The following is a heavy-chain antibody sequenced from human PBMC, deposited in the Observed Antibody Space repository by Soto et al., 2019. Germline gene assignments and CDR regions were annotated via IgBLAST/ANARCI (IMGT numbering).Heavy chain of an antibody. CDR3: AREIVTAGGNNYFDP. CDR1: GGTVASSHW. D-gene: IGHD2-21*02. CDR2: VYHTGDT. V-gene: IGHV4-4*01. J-gene: IGHJ5*02. Sequence: QVQLQESGPRLVKPSGSLSLTCGVSGGTVASSHWWSWVRQSPGVGLEWIGNVYHTGDTNFNTSLESRVTISVAKANNQFSLRLNSLTAADTDVYCCAREIVTAGGNNYFDPWGHGTLVTVSS.